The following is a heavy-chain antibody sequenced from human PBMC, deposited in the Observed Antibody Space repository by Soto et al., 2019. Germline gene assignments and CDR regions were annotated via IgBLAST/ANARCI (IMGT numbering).Heavy chain of an antibody. D-gene: IGHD6-13*01. V-gene: IGHV1-69*02. CDR2: IIPILGIA. J-gene: IGHJ4*02. CDR1: GGTFSSYT. Sequence: ASVKVSCKASGGTFSSYTISWVRQAPGQGLEWMGRIIPILGIANYAQKFQGRVTITADKSTSTAYMELSSLRSEDTAVYYCARGHSSRNYESGGDFDYWGQGPLVTVSS. CDR3: ARGHSSRNYESGGDFDY.